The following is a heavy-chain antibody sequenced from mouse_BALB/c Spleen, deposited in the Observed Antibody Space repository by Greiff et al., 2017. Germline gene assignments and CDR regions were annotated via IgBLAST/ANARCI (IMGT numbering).Heavy chain of an antibody. CDR3: ARALSYYGNYGAY. V-gene: IGHV5-4*02. Sequence: EVKLMESGGGLVKPGGSLKLSCAASGFTFSDYYMYWVRQTPEKRLEWVATISDGGSYTYYPDSVKGRFTLSRDNAKNNLYLQMSSLKSEETAMYYCARALSYYGNYGAYWGQGTLVTVSA. CDR1: GFTFSDYY. CDR2: ISDGGSYT. D-gene: IGHD2-10*01. J-gene: IGHJ3*01.